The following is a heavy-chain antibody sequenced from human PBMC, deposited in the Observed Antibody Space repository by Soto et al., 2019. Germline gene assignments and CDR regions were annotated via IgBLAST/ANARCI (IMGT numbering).Heavy chain of an antibody. J-gene: IGHJ5*02. D-gene: IGHD3-3*01. CDR2: ISDSGSGT. CDR3: AKSYSRAWSGRIVADS. V-gene: IGHV3-23*01. CDR1: GFPFINYA. Sequence: EVQLLESGGGLVQPGGSLRLSCAASGFPFINYAMSWVRQAPGKGLEWVSGISDSGSGTYYADSVKGRFTISRDTSKNTLYLQINSLRAEDTALYYCAKSYSRAWSGRIVADSWGRGTQVTVSS.